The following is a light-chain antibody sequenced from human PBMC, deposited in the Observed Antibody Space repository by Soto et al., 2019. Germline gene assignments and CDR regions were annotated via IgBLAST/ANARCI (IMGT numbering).Light chain of an antibody. CDR3: QQYNTYPLT. Sequence: DIQMTQSPSSLSASVGDRVSITCRASQDISDWLAWYQQKPEKAPKSLICAASLLHTGVPSRFSGSGSGTDFTLTISSLQPEDSATYYCQQYNTYPLTFGGGTKVEIK. CDR2: AAS. J-gene: IGKJ4*01. V-gene: IGKV1D-16*01. CDR1: QDISDW.